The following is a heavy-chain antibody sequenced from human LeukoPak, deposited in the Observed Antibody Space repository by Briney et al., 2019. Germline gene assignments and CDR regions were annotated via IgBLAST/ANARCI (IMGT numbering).Heavy chain of an antibody. CDR1: GFTFSSYW. D-gene: IGHD3-22*01. CDR2: IKQDGSEK. V-gene: IGHV3-7*01. Sequence: PGGSLRLSCAASGFTFSSYWMSWVRQAPGKGLEWVANIKQDGSEKYYVDSVKGRFTISRDNAKNSLYLQMNSLRAEDTAVYYCAKGKEWDYYDSSGYYSSFYFDYWGQGTLVTVSS. CDR3: AKGKEWDYYDSSGYYSSFYFDY. J-gene: IGHJ4*02.